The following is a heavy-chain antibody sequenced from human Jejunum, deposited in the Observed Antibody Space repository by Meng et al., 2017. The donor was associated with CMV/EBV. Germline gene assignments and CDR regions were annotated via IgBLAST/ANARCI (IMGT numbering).Heavy chain of an antibody. CDR3: AKDPSREEA. J-gene: IGHJ5*02. V-gene: IGHV3-23*04. CDR1: GFTFSNYA. D-gene: IGHD5-24*01. Sequence: VQVVGPGGGLVQPGEFLRLSCASSGFTFSNYAMSWVRQAPGKGLEWVSTITTSGDATYYADSVRGRFTISRDNSKNTLNLQMNSLRAEDTAVYYCAKDPSREEAWGQGTLVTVSS. CDR2: ITTSGDAT.